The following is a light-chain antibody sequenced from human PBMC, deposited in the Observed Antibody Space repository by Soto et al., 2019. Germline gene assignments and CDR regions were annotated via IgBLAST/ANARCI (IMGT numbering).Light chain of an antibody. J-gene: IGKJ5*01. CDR3: QQLNSYPIT. V-gene: IGKV1-12*01. CDR1: QDISTW. CDR2: AAS. Sequence: DIQMTQSPSSVSASVGDRVTITCRASQDISTWLAWYQQKPGKAPKLLISAASNLQGGVPSRFTGSGSGTDFTLTISSLQPEDFATYYCQQLNSYPITFGQGTRLEIK.